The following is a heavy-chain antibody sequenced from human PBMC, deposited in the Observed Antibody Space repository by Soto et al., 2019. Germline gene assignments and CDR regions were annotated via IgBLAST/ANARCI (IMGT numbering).Heavy chain of an antibody. CDR3: ARGRVNYRAAYYGMDV. D-gene: IGHD4-4*01. J-gene: IGHJ6*02. Sequence: ASVKVSCKASGYTFTSYDINWVRQATGQGLEWMGWMNPNSGNTGYAQKFQGRVTMTRTTSISTAYMELNSLRSEDTAVYYCARGRVNYRAAYYGMDVWGQGPTVTVSS. CDR1: GYTFTSYD. V-gene: IGHV1-8*01. CDR2: MNPNSGNT.